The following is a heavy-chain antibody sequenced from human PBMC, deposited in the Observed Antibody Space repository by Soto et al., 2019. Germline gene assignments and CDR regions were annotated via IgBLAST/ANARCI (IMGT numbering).Heavy chain of an antibody. Sequence: SGPTLVNPTETLPLTCTVSGFSLSNARMGVSWIRQPPGKALEWLAHIFSNDEKSYSTSLKSRLTISKDTSKSQVVLTMTNMDPVDTAKYYCARTGRSIAAAGWLDPWGKGPMVT. D-gene: IGHD6-13*01. CDR1: GFSLSNARMG. J-gene: IGHJ5*02. CDR3: ARTGRSIAAAGWLDP. CDR2: IFSNDEK. V-gene: IGHV2-26*01.